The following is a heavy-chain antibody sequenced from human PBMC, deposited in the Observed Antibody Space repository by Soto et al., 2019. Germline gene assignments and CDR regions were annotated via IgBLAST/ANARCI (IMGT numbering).Heavy chain of an antibody. CDR1: GYTFTIYG. Sequence: ASLKVSCKASGYTFTIYGISWVRQAPGQGLEWMGWISAYNGNTNYAQKLQGRVTMTTDTSTSTAYMELRSLRSDDTAVYYCGRYYGDYGAHFRNYYYYMDVWGKGTTVTVAS. J-gene: IGHJ6*03. CDR3: GRYYGDYGAHFRNYYYYMDV. D-gene: IGHD4-17*01. CDR2: ISAYNGNT. V-gene: IGHV1-18*01.